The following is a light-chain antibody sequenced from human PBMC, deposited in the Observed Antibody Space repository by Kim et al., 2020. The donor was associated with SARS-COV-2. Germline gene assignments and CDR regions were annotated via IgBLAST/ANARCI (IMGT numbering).Light chain of an antibody. V-gene: IGKV1-5*03. CDR3: QQYNNYPLT. CDR2: KAS. CDR1: QSVGGW. Sequence: ASVGDRVIITGRASQSVGGWLAWYQHKPGRAPKLLMSKASTLQTGVPSRFSGTDSGTEFTLTISSLQPDDFATYYCQQYNNYPLTFGAGTKVDIK. J-gene: IGKJ4*01.